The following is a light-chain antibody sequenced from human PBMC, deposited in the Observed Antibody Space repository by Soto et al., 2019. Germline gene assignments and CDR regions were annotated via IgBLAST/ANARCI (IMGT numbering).Light chain of an antibody. J-gene: IGKJ1*01. CDR1: ETVNRNY. Sequence: EIVLTQSPGTLALSLGDGATLSCRASETVNRNYLAWYHQKPGQPPRLLIYGVSNRAPGVPDRFSGGGSGTEFTLTIVRLEPDDSGTYYCQQYIDSPRTFGQGTRVDVK. V-gene: IGKV3-20*01. CDR3: QQYIDSPRT. CDR2: GVS.